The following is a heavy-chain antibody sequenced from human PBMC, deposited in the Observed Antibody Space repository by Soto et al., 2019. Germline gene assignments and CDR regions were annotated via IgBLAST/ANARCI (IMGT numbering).Heavy chain of an antibody. V-gene: IGHV4-59*04. Sequence: SETLSLPCTVSGISITCYCWNWIRQAAGKGLDWIGSISFGGANYTTPSLKGRAALSVDTSENHLSLTLNSQRVEDTGVYYSARAGHLGPWGQETLVKVSS. CDR1: GISITCYC. CDR3: ARAGHLGP. J-gene: IGHJ5*02. CDR2: ISFGGAN. D-gene: IGHD1-26*01.